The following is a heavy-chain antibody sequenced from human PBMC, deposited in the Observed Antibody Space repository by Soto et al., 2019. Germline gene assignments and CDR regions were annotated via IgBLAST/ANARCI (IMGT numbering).Heavy chain of an antibody. Sequence: QVQLVQSGAEVKKPGSSVKVSCKTSRDTFNKYAFNWVRQAPGQGLEWMGWIIPIFSSRNYAEKFQGRVTIPADDSTSTAYMELRSLRFEDKAVYYCARGETYLGVWGQGTTVTVSS. D-gene: IGHD3-16*01. J-gene: IGHJ6*02. V-gene: IGHV1-69*01. CDR3: ARGETYLGV. CDR2: IIPIFSSR. CDR1: RDTFNKYA.